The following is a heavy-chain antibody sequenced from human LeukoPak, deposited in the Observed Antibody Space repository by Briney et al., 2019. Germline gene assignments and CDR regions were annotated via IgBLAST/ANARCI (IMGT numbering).Heavy chain of an antibody. CDR1: GGSISSYY. V-gene: IGHV4-4*07. CDR3: ARGKVTMVRGTDGMDV. Sequence: SETLSLTCTVSGGSISSYYWSWIRQPAGKGLEWIGRIYTSGSTNYNPSLKSRVTMSVDTSKNQFSLKLSSVTAADTAVYHCARGKVTMVRGTDGMDVWGQGTTVTVSS. CDR2: IYTSGST. J-gene: IGHJ6*02. D-gene: IGHD3-10*01.